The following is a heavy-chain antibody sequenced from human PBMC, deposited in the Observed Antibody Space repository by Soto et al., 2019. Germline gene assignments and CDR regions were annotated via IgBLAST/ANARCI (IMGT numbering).Heavy chain of an antibody. J-gene: IGHJ6*02. CDR3: ARTLDCSSTSCYLKRVYYGMDV. CDR1: GYTFTSYY. CDR2: INPSGGST. V-gene: IGHV1-46*01. D-gene: IGHD2-2*01. Sequence: ASVKVSCKASGYTFTSYYMHWVRQAPGQGLEWMGIINPSGGSTSYAQKFRGRVTMTRDTPTSTVYMELSSLRSEDTAVYYCARTLDCSSTSCYLKRVYYGMDVWGQGTTVTVSS.